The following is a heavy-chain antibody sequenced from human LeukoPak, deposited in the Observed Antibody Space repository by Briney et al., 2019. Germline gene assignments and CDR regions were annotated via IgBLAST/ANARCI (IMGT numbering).Heavy chain of an antibody. CDR3: ARKSCTSTSCLHP. CDR1: GYTFANYD. V-gene: IGHV1-8*01. D-gene: IGHD2-2*01. CDR2: MNPNTGKS. Sequence: ASLKVSCKASGYTFANYDINWVRQAAGQGLEWMAWMNPNTGKSGFAQGFQGRITMTRDSSTDTAYMELTSLGTEDTAVYYCARKSCTSTSCLHPWGQGTLVTVSS. J-gene: IGHJ5*02.